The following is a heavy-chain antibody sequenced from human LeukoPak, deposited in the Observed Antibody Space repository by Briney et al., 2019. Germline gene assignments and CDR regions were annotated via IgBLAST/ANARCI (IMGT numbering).Heavy chain of an antibody. Sequence: GGSLRLSCAASGFTVSSNYMSWVRQAPGKGLEWVSYISGYSSTLYYADSVKGRFTISRDNAKNSLYLQMNSLRAEDTAVYYCARDSPYGGYFDLWGRGTLVTVSS. CDR1: GFTVSSNY. CDR3: ARDSPYGGYFDL. J-gene: IGHJ2*01. V-gene: IGHV3-48*01. CDR2: ISGYSSTL. D-gene: IGHD4-17*01.